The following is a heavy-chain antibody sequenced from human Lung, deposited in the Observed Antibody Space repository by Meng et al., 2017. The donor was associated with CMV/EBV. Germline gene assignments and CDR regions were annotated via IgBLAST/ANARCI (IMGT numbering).Heavy chain of an antibody. CDR1: GFTLGNYA. CDR3: GRDYVNSIDH. CDR2: IGHDGNNE. D-gene: IGHD2/OR15-2a*01. J-gene: IGHJ4*02. V-gene: IGHV3-30*02. Sequence: VQLVVSGGGVVQTGGSLMFCCAISGFTLGNYAMHWVRQAPGKGLEWLAFIGHDGNNEQYADSMKGRFTISRDNFNTVYLQMRSLRDEDTALYYCGRDYVNSIDHWGQGTLVTVSS.